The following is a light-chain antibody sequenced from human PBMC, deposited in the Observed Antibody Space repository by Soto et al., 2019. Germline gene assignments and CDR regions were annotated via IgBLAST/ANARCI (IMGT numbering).Light chain of an antibody. CDR1: QDVSIW. Sequence: DIQMTQSPSSLSASVGDKVTITCRASQDVSIWLAWFQQKPGEAPKLLIHGASSLQSGVPSRFSGTGSGTDFTLTINSLQPEDFATYYCLQAKSFPRTFGGGTKVEVK. V-gene: IGKV1-12*01. CDR2: GAS. J-gene: IGKJ4*01. CDR3: LQAKSFPRT.